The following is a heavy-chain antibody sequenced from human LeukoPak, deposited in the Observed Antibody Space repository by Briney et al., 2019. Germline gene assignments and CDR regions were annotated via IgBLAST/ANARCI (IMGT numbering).Heavy chain of an antibody. CDR2: IYTSGST. Sequence: PSETLSLTCTVSGGSISSYYWSWIRQPAGKGLEWIGRIYTSGSTNYNPSLKSRVTMSLDTSKNQFSLKLSSVTAADTAVYYCVRDSLYSNHFDYWGQGTLVTVSS. CDR1: GGSISSYY. J-gene: IGHJ4*02. D-gene: IGHD4-11*01. CDR3: VRDSLYSNHFDY. V-gene: IGHV4-4*07.